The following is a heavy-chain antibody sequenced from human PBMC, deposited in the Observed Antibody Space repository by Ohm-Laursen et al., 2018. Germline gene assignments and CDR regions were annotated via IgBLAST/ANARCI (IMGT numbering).Heavy chain of an antibody. D-gene: IGHD7-27*01. CDR3: ARAGLGNYFDY. Sequence: SLRLSCTASGFTFSDHYMDWVRQAPGKGLEWVGRTRNRANSYTTEYAASVKGRFTLSRDDSKNSLYLQMNSLKTEDTAVYYCARAGLGNYFDYWGQGTLVTVSS. CDR2: TRNRANSYTT. V-gene: IGHV3-72*01. CDR1: GFTFSDHY. J-gene: IGHJ4*02.